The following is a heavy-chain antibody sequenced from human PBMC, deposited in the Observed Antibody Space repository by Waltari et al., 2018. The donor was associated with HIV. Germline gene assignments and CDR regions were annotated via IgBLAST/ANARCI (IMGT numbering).Heavy chain of an antibody. Sequence: QLVESGGGLGQIGGSLRLPRPGTGLVFFHYEMNGVRQAPGKGLEWIAYISSNGGAIHYADAVRGRFTISRDNAKSSLYLQMNSLRGEDPAIYYCARDDLIVRRPFGIWGQGTMVTV. CDR1: GLVFFHYE. V-gene: IGHV3-48*03. J-gene: IGHJ3*02. CDR2: ISSNGGAI. D-gene: IGHD3-16*02. CDR3: ARDDLIVRRPFGI.